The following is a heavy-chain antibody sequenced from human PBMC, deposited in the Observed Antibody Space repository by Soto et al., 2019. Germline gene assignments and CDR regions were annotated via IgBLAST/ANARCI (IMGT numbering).Heavy chain of an antibody. J-gene: IGHJ4*02. Sequence: GSLRLSCAASGFTVSSNFMTWVRQAPGKGLDWVSLMYSGGSTSYADSVKGRFTISRDSSKNTLYLQMNNLRAEDTAVYYCARVPSYYHFDFWGQGALVTVSS. D-gene: IGHD1-26*01. CDR1: GFTVSSNF. CDR2: MYSGGST. V-gene: IGHV3-66*01. CDR3: ARVPSYYHFDF.